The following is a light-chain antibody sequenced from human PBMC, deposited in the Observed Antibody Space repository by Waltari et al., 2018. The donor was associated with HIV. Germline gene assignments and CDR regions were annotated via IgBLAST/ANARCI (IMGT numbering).Light chain of an antibody. CDR2: RNN. J-gene: IGLJ3*02. CDR1: SSNIGAGYD. CDR3: QSYDNSLSGLV. V-gene: IGLV1-40*01. Sequence: QSVLTQPPSVSGAPGQRVSIPCTGSSSNIGAGYDVHWYQQLPGTAPKRLIYRNNNRPSGVPDRFSGSKSGTSASLAITGLQPEDEADYYCQSYDNSLSGLVFGGGTKLTVL.